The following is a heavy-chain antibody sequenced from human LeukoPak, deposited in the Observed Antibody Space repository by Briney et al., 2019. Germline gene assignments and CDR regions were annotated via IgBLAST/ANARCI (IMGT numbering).Heavy chain of an antibody. D-gene: IGHD3-10*01. CDR2: ISDSGST. Sequence: PWETLSLTCTVSDGSISGYYWSWIRQPPGKGLEWIGYISDSGSTTYSPSLKSRVTLSVGMSKTHLFLDLSPVTAADTAVYYCARAVGSGTLYSGGYYYMDVWGKGTTVTVSS. CDR3: ARAVGSGTLYSGGYYYMDV. V-gene: IGHV4-59*01. J-gene: IGHJ6*03. CDR1: DGSISGYY.